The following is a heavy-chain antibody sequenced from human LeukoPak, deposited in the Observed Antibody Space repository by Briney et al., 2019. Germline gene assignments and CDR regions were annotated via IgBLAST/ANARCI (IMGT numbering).Heavy chain of an antibody. D-gene: IGHD6-13*01. J-gene: IGHJ4*02. Sequence: SQTLSLTCAISGDSVSSNSDAWNWIRQSPSRGLEWLGRTYYRSKWYNDYAASVKSRITINPDTSKNQFSLQLTSMTPEDTAVYYCARGGSSWSSGHDYWGQGTLVTVSS. CDR2: TYYRSKWYN. CDR1: GDSVSSNSDA. V-gene: IGHV6-1*01. CDR3: ARGGSSWSSGHDY.